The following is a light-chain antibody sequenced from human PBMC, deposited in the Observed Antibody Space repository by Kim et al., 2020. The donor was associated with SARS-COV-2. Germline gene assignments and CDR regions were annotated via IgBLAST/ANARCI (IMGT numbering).Light chain of an antibody. CDR1: NSGSKS. V-gene: IGLV3-9*01. CDR3: QVWDSSTGI. CDR2: RDT. Sequence: SVALGQTARITCGGNNSGSKSVHWYQQKPGQALVLVIYRDTNRPSGIPERFSGSNSGNTATLSISRAQAGDEADYYCQVWDSSTGIFGGGTQLTVL. J-gene: IGLJ2*01.